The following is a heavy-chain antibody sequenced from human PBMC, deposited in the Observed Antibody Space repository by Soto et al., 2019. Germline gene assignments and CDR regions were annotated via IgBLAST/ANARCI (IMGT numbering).Heavy chain of an antibody. CDR2: IYSGGST. D-gene: IGHD3-10*01. J-gene: IGHJ6*02. Sequence: GGSLRLSCAASGFTVSSNYMSWVRQAPGKGLEWVSVIYSGGSTYYADSVKGRFTISRDNSKNTLYLQMNSLRAEDTAVYYCARDQKLGSYYTEGYYYYGMDVWGQGTTVTVSS. CDR3: ARDQKLGSYYTEGYYYYGMDV. V-gene: IGHV3-53*01. CDR1: GFTVSSNY.